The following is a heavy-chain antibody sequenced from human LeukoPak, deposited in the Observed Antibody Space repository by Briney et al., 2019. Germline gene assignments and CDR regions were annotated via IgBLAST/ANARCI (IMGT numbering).Heavy chain of an antibody. Sequence: GGSLRLFCAASGFTVSVNDLSWVRQAPGEGLEWVSVIYSGGSTYYADSVKGRFTISRDNSKNTLYLQMNSLRPEDTAVYYCACDTSYGYYYYYYMDVWGKGTTVTVSS. CDR2: IYSGGST. D-gene: IGHD5-18*01. J-gene: IGHJ6*03. CDR3: ACDTSYGYYYYYYMDV. CDR1: GFTVSVND. V-gene: IGHV3-66*01.